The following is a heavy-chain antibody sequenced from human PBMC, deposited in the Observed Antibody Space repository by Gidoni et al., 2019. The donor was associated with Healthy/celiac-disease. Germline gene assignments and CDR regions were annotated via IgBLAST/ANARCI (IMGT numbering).Heavy chain of an antibody. J-gene: IGHJ4*02. CDR1: GFTFSSYA. CDR3: ARAVGDY. CDR2: ISYDGSNK. V-gene: IGHV3-30-3*01. Sequence: QVQLVESGGGVVQPGRSLRLSCAASGFTFSSYAMHWVRQAPGKGLEWVAVISYDGSNKYYADSVKGRFTISGDNSKNTLYLQMNSLRAEDTAVYYCARAVGDYWGQGTLVTVSS.